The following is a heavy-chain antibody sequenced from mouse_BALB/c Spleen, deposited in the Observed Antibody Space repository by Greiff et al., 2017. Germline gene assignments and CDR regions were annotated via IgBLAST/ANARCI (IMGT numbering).Heavy chain of an antibody. V-gene: IGHV5-6-5*01. CDR2: ISSGGST. CDR1: GFTFSSYA. J-gene: IGHJ3*01. D-gene: IGHD2-1*01. CDR3: ARREYGNYEIAY. Sequence: EVQRVESGGGLVKPGGSLKLSCAASGFTFSSYAMSWVRQTPEKRLEWVASISSGGSTYYPDSVKGRFTISRDNARNILYLQMSSLRSEDTAMYYCARREYGNYEIAYWGQGTLVTVSA.